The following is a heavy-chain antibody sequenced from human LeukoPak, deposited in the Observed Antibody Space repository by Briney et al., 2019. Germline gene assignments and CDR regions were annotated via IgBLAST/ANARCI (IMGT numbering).Heavy chain of an antibody. CDR3: ARATYYDFWSGYYI. CDR2: ISGSSGII. D-gene: IGHD3-3*01. Sequence: PPGGSLRLSCAASGFTFNTYTMNWVRQAPGKGLEWVSYISGSSGIIDYADSVRGRFTISRDNAKNSLYLQMNSLRAEDTAVYYCARATYYDFWSGYYIWGQGTLVTVSS. J-gene: IGHJ4*02. CDR1: GFTFNTYT. V-gene: IGHV3-48*01.